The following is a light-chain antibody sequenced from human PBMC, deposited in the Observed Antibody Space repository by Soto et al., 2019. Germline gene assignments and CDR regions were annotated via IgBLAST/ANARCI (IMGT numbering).Light chain of an antibody. J-gene: IGKJ2*01. CDR1: QSVSSY. Sequence: DIVLTQSPATLSLSPGERATLSCRASQSVSSYLAWYQQKPGQAPRLLIYDASNRATGIPARFSGSGSGTDFALTISSLGPEDSAVYYRQQRFNWPRTFGQGTKREIK. V-gene: IGKV3-11*01. CDR2: DAS. CDR3: QQRFNWPRT.